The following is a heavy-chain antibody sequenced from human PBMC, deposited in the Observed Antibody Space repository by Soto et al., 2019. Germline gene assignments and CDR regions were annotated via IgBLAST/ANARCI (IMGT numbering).Heavy chain of an antibody. CDR3: ATDERDDCSSVNCHYFDH. CDR2: ISLHNGDT. J-gene: IGHJ4*02. CDR1: GITSG. V-gene: IGHV1-18*04. Sequence: QVHLEQSGPEVKKPGASVKVSCKATGITSGISWVRQAPGQGLEWIGWISLHNGDTNNAPNLQGRITMTTNTSTNTAYMELRSVRSDDTAVYYCATDERDDCSSVNCHYFDHWGQGSLVTVSS. D-gene: IGHD2-15*01.